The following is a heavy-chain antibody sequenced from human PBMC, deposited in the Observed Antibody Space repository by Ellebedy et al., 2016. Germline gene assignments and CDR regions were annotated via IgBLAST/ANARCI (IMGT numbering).Heavy chain of an antibody. D-gene: IGHD5-18*01. V-gene: IGHV4-34*01. J-gene: IGHJ4*02. CDR2: IHHSGST. Sequence: SETLSLTXAVSGGFFIGYYWSFIRQTPGRGLEWIGEIHHSGSTNYNPSLKSRVTMSLETSKNQFSLNVTSVTAADTAVYFCAARHTYGSFDYWGQGTLVTVSS. CDR3: AARHTYGSFDY. CDR1: GGFFIGYY.